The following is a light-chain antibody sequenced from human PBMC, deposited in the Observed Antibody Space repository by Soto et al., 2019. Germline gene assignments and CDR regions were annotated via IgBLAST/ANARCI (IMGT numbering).Light chain of an antibody. Sequence: QSALTQPRSVSGSPGQSVTISCTGTSSDVGGYNYVSWYRQHPDKAPKLMIYDVSKRPSGVPDRFSGSKSGNTASLTISGLQAEDEANYYCCSYAGSYTWVFGGGTKVTVL. CDR3: CSYAGSYTWV. V-gene: IGLV2-11*01. J-gene: IGLJ3*02. CDR2: DVS. CDR1: SSDVGGYNY.